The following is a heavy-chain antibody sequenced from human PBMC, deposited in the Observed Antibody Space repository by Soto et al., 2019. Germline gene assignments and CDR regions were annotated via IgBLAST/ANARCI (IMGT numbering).Heavy chain of an antibody. Sequence: ASVKVSCKASGYTFTSYGISWVRQAPGQGLEWMGWISAYNGNTNYAQKLQGRVTMTTDTSTSTAYMELRSLRSDDTAVYYCARDPAPPSDHAFDIWGQGTMVTVSS. J-gene: IGHJ3*02. CDR2: ISAYNGNT. CDR3: ARDPAPPSDHAFDI. V-gene: IGHV1-18*01. CDR1: GYTFTSYG.